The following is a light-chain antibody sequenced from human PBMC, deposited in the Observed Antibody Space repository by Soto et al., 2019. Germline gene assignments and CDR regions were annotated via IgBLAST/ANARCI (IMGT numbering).Light chain of an antibody. CDR3: SSYTSSSTLGVV. CDR1: SSDVGGYNF. J-gene: IGLJ7*01. CDR2: EVS. Sequence: QSALTQPAAVSESPGQSITISCTGTSSDVGGYNFVSWYQQHPGKAPKLMIFEVSNRPSGVSNRFSGSQSGNTASLTISGLQAEDEAEYDCSSYTSSSTLGVVFGGGTQLTVL. V-gene: IGLV2-14*01.